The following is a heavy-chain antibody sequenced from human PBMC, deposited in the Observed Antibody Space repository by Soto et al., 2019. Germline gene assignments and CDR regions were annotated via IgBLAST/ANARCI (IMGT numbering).Heavy chain of an antibody. Sequence: GGSLRLSCAASGFTLSNYWMHWVRQVPGKGLVWVSVIYRDGSTTRYVDSVKGRFTISRDNGKNTLYLQMNSLRAEDTAVYYCTRDLGGESDYWGQGTLVTVSS. J-gene: IGHJ4*02. CDR1: GFTLSNYW. D-gene: IGHD3-16*01. V-gene: IGHV3-74*01. CDR3: TRDLGGESDY. CDR2: IYRDGSTT.